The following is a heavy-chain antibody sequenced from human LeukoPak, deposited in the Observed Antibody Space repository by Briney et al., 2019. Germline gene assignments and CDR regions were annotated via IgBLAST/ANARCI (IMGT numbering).Heavy chain of an antibody. V-gene: IGHV3-23*01. CDR1: GFTFSSYA. D-gene: IGHD3-16*01. CDR3: AKGKGDTGGSFDY. CDR2: ISGSGGST. J-gene: IGHJ4*02. Sequence: QPGGSLRLSCAASGFTFSSYAMSWVRQAPGKGLEWVSGISGSGGSTYYADSVKGRITISRDNSKNTLYLQMNSLRAEDTAVYYCAKGKGDTGGSFDYWGQGTLVTVSP.